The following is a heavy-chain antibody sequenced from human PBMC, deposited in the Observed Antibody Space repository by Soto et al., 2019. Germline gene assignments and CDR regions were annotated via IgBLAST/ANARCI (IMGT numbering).Heavy chain of an antibody. CDR3: AATYYYDSSGYSGFDP. V-gene: IGHV3-33*01. D-gene: IGHD3-22*01. CDR1: GFTFSSYG. Sequence: GGSLRLSCAASGFTFSSYGMHWVRQAPGKGLEWVAVIWYDGSNKYYADSVKGRFTISRDNSKNTLYLQMNSLRAEDTAAYYCAATYYYDSSGYSGFDPWGQGTLVTVSS. J-gene: IGHJ5*02. CDR2: IWYDGSNK.